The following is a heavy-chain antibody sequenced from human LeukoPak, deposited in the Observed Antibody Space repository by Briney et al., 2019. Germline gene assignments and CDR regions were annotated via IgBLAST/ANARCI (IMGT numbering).Heavy chain of an antibody. Sequence: PGRSLRLSCAASGFTFSSFGMHWVRQAPGKGLEWVAVIWYDGSKKYYADSVKGRFAISRDNSKNTLYLQMSSLRGEDTSVYYCARVANITTFGMDVWGQGTTVTVSS. V-gene: IGHV3-33*01. J-gene: IGHJ6*02. D-gene: IGHD3-9*01. CDR2: IWYDGSKK. CDR1: GFTFSSFG. CDR3: ARVANITTFGMDV.